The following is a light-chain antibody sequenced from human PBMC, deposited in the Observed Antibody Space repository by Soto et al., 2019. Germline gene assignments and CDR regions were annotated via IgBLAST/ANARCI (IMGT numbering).Light chain of an antibody. V-gene: IGLV2-8*01. Sequence: QSALTQPPSASGSPGQSVTISCTGTSSDVGGYKYVSWYQQHPGKAPKLMIYEVSKRPSGVPERFSGSKSGNTASLTVSGLQAEDEADYYCSSDAGSILFGTGTKLTVL. CDR2: EVS. J-gene: IGLJ1*01. CDR3: SSDAGSIL. CDR1: SSDVGGYKY.